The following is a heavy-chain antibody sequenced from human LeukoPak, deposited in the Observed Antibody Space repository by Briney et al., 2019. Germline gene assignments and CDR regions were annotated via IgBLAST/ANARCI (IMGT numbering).Heavy chain of an antibody. J-gene: IGHJ4*02. CDR3: ARHLLGGDYLWGSYRAPFDY. Sequence: PSETLSLTCTVSGGSISSYYWSWIRQPPGKGLEWIGYIYYSGSTNYNPSLKSRVTISVDTSKNQFSLKLSSVTAADMAVYYCARHLLGGDYLWGSYRAPFDYWGQGTLVTVSS. CDR1: GGSISSYY. V-gene: IGHV4-59*01. CDR2: IYYSGST. D-gene: IGHD3-16*02.